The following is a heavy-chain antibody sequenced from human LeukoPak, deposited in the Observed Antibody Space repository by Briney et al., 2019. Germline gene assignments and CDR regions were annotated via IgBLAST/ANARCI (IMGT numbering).Heavy chain of an antibody. CDR2: ISSDGRST. D-gene: IGHD3-16*01. Sequence: QPGGSLRLSCAASGFTFSDNWMHWVRQAPGKGLVWVSVISSDGRSTIYADSVKGRFTISRDNAKNTLYLQMDSLRAGDTAVYFCASQLGGNVYWGQGTLVTVSS. CDR1: GFTFSDNW. V-gene: IGHV3-74*01. J-gene: IGHJ4*02. CDR3: ASQLGGNVY.